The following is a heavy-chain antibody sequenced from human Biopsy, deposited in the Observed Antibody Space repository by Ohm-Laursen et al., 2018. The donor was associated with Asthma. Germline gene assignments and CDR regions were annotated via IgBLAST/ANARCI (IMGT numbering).Heavy chain of an antibody. Sequence: SLRLSCAASGFTFSRYAIHWVRQDPGKGLEWVAVISHDGQTQHYAESVKGRFALSRDNSQNTLYLQMISLRTDDTAVYYCAKRRGYSDFNDFDYWGHGTLVTVSS. V-gene: IGHV3-30*18. CDR3: AKRRGYSDFNDFDY. J-gene: IGHJ4*01. CDR2: ISHDGQTQ. D-gene: IGHD4-11*01. CDR1: GFTFSRYA.